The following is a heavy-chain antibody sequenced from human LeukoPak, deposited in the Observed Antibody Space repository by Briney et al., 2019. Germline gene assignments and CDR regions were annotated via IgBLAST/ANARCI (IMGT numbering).Heavy chain of an antibody. D-gene: IGHD3-22*01. J-gene: IGHJ4*02. CDR2: IKQDGSEK. CDR1: GFTFSSYW. Sequence: GGSLRLSCAASGFTFSSYWMSWVRQAPGKGLEWVATIKQDGSEKDFVDSVKGRFTISRDNAKNSLYLQMNSLRAEDTALYYCARVGYYYHYWGQGTLVTVSS. V-gene: IGHV3-7*01. CDR3: ARVGYYYHY.